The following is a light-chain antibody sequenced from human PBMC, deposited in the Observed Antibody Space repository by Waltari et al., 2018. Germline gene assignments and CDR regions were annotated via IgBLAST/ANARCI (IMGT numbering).Light chain of an antibody. CDR2: AAS. V-gene: IGKV1-8*01. CDR3: QQYYSYPPT. Sequence: AIRITQSPSSLSASTGDRVTITCRASQGISSYLAWYQQKPGKAPKLLIYAASTLQSGVPSRFSGSGSGTDFTLTISCLQPEDFATYYCQQYYSYPPTFGQGTKVEIK. J-gene: IGKJ1*01. CDR1: QGISSY.